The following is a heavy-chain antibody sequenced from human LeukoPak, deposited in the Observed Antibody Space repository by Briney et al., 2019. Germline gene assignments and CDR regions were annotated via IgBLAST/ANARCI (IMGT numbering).Heavy chain of an antibody. V-gene: IGHV6-1*01. J-gene: IGHJ4*02. Sequence: SQTLSLTCAISGDSVSSNSAAWNWIRQSPSRGLEWLGRTYYRSKWYNDYAVSVKSRITINPNTSKNQFFLQLNSVTPEDTAVYYCASLAVGGTRYSNIKDYWGQGTLVTVSS. CDR2: TYYRSKWYN. D-gene: IGHD2/OR15-2a*01. CDR1: GDSVSSNSAA. CDR3: ASLAVGGTRYSNIKDY.